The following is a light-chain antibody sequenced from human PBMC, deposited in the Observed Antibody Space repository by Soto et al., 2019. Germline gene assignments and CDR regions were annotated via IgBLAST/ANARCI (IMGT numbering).Light chain of an antibody. CDR3: GTWDSSLMGV. J-gene: IGLJ3*02. CDR1: SSNIGNNY. CDR2: ENN. V-gene: IGLV1-51*02. Sequence: QSVLTQPPSVSAAPGQKVTISCSGSSSNIGNNYVSWYQQLPGTAPKLLIYENNKRPSGIPDRFSGSKSGTSATLGITGLQTGDEADYYCGTWDSSLMGVFGGGTKRTVL.